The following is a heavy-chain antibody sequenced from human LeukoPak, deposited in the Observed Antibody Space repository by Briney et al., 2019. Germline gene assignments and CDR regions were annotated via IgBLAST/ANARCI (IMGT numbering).Heavy chain of an antibody. CDR1: GFTFTSSA. J-gene: IGHJ3*02. Sequence: ASVKVSGKASGFTFTSSAVQWVRQARGQRLEWIGWIVVGSGNTNYAQKFQERVTITRDMSTSTAYMELSSLRSEDTAVYYCADTAMVTGAFDIWGQGTMVTVSS. D-gene: IGHD5-18*01. V-gene: IGHV1-58*01. CDR2: IVVGSGNT. CDR3: ADTAMVTGAFDI.